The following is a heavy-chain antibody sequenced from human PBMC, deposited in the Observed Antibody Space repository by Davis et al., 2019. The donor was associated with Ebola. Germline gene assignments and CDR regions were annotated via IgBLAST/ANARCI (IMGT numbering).Heavy chain of an antibody. Sequence: AASVKVSCKASGYTFTGYYMHWVRQAPGQGLEWMGRINPNSGGTNYAQKFQGRVTMTRDTSISTAYMELSRLRSDDTAVYYCARGGYCSGGSCYFHDYWGQGTLVTVSS. V-gene: IGHV1-2*06. J-gene: IGHJ4*02. CDR1: GYTFTGYY. D-gene: IGHD2-15*01. CDR2: INPNSGGT. CDR3: ARGGYCSGGSCYFHDY.